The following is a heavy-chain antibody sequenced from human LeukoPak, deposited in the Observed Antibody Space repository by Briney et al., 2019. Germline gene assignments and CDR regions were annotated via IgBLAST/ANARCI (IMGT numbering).Heavy chain of an antibody. CDR3: TTDTLWRGY. CDR1: GFTVSSNY. CDR2: IKSKTDGGTT. J-gene: IGHJ4*02. Sequence: GGSLRLSCAASGFTVSSNYMSWVRQAPGKGLEWVGRIKSKTDGGTTDYAAPVKGRFTISRDDAKNTLYLQMNSLKTEDTAVYYCTTDTLWRGYWGQGTLVTVFS. V-gene: IGHV3-15*01. D-gene: IGHD3-3*01.